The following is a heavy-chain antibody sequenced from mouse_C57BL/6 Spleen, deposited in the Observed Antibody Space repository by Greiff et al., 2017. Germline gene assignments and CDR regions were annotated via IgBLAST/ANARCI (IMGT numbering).Heavy chain of an antibody. J-gene: IGHJ4*01. CDR3: ARSRATGYYAMDY. Sequence: QVQLQQPGTELVKPGASVKLSCTASGYTFTSYWMSWVQQTPGQGLEWIGTINPSNGGTNYTEKFKSKATLTVDKSSSTAYMQLSSLTSEDSAVYCCARSRATGYYAMDYWGQGTSVTVSS. D-gene: IGHD3-1*01. CDR2: INPSNGGT. CDR1: GYTFTSYW. V-gene: IGHV1-53*01.